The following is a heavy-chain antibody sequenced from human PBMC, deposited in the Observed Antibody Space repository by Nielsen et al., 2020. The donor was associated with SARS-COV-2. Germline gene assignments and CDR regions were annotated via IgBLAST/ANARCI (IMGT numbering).Heavy chain of an antibody. CDR2: ISYDGSNK. CDR1: GFTFSSYG. J-gene: IGHJ4*02. Sequence: GASLQISCAASGFTFSSYGMHWVRQAPGKGLEWAAVISYDGSNKYYADSVKGRFTISRDNSKNTLYLQMNSLRAEDTAVYYCAKPRNMYYYGSGSRGYFDYWGQGTLVTVSS. D-gene: IGHD3-10*01. CDR3: AKPRNMYYYGSGSRGYFDY. V-gene: IGHV3-30*18.